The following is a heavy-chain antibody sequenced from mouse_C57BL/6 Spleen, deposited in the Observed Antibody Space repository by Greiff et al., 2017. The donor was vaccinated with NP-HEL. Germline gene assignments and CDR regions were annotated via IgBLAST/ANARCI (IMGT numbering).Heavy chain of an antibody. CDR2: INPSSGYT. V-gene: IGHV1-7*01. CDR1: GYTFSSYW. J-gene: IGHJ3*01. D-gene: IGHD2-1*01. Sequence: VQLQQSGAELAKPGASVKLSCKASGYTFSSYWMHWVKQRPGQGLEWIGYINPSSGYTKYNQKFKDKATLTADKSASTAYMQLSSLTYEDSAVYYCARTEIWYPWFAYWGQGTLVTVSA. CDR3: ARTEIWYPWFAY.